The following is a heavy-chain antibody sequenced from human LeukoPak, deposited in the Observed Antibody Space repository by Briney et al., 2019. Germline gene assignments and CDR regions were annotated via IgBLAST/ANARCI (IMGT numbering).Heavy chain of an antibody. CDR3: AGHHPRNTVDF. J-gene: IGHJ4*02. Sequence: SETLSLTCSVSGDSLSSNSFCWGWIPPSPGKGLVWIGSIYYSASTYYNPSLKSRVTISLDTSKNQFSLKLSSVTAADAAVYYCAGHHPRNTVDFCGQGTLVTVSS. CDR2: IYYSAST. V-gene: IGHV4-39*01. D-gene: IGHD2/OR15-2a*01. CDR1: GDSLSSNSFC.